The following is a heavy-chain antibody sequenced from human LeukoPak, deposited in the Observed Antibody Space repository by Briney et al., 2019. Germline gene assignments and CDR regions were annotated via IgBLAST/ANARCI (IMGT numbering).Heavy chain of an antibody. Sequence: SGGSLRLSCAASGFSFSSYWMTWVRQAPGKGLEWVANIKSDGSEENYVDSLKGRVTISRDNAKNSLYLQINGLRVEDTAVYYCARVVDHDYGDYYLDYWGQGTLVTVSS. CDR3: ARVVDHDYGDYYLDY. CDR2: IKSDGSEE. V-gene: IGHV3-7*01. D-gene: IGHD4-17*01. J-gene: IGHJ4*02. CDR1: GFSFSSYW.